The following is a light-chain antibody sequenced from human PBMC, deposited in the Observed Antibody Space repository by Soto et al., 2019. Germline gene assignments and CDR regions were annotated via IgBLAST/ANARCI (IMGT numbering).Light chain of an antibody. J-gene: IGKJ1*01. CDR2: KTS. CDR1: QSIGSW. V-gene: IGKV1-5*03. Sequence: TKITHRPSTVSASKVDRVTSTFRASQSIGSWLAWYQQKPGKVPKPLIYKTSILENGVPSRFSGSGYGTEFSLSISSLRPADFATYYCQQSNRYWTFGQGTKVDI. CDR3: QQSNRYWT.